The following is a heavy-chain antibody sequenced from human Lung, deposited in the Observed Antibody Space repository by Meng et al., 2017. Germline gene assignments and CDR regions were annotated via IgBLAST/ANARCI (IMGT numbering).Heavy chain of an antibody. Sequence: QGNLRRVGAGLLKLSETLSLTCVVSGGSFSDYYWSWIRQPPGKGLEWIGEINHSGSTNYNPSLESRATISVDTSQNNLSLKLSSVTAADSAVYYCARGPTTMAHDFDYWGQGTLVTVSS. CDR1: GGSFSDYY. V-gene: IGHV4-34*01. CDR3: ARGPTTMAHDFDY. CDR2: INHSGST. D-gene: IGHD4-11*01. J-gene: IGHJ4*02.